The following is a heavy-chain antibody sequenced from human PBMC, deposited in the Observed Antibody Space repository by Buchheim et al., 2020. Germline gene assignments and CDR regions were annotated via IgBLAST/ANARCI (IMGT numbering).Heavy chain of an antibody. D-gene: IGHD6-19*01. V-gene: IGHV4-59*01. CDR1: GGSISTYY. J-gene: IGHJ4*02. CDR2: IYYSGRT. Sequence: QVQLQESGPGLVKPSETLSLTCSVSGGSISTYYWSWIRQPPGKGLEWIGYIYYSGRTNYNPSLKSRATISVDTSKNQFSLKLTSVTAADTAVYYCARDVAEMYYFDYWGQGSL. CDR3: ARDVAEMYYFDY.